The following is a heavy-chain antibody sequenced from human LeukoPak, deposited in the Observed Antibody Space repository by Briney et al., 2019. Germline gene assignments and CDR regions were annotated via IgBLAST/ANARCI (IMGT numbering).Heavy chain of an antibody. CDR3: AKGVVVAPDVTPFDY. CDR2: ICGRGASK. D-gene: IGHD2-2*01. CDR1: GLSFNNYV. Sequence: GSLRLSCAVSGLSFNNYVMSWVRQAPGKGLEWVSGICGRGASKYYADSVKGRFTISRDNSKNTLYLQMNSLRAEDTAVYYCAKGVVVAPDVTPFDYWGQGTLVTVSS. V-gene: IGHV3-23*01. J-gene: IGHJ4*02.